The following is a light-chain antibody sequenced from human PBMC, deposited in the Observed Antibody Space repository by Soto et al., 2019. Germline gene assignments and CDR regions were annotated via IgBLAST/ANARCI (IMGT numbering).Light chain of an antibody. CDR3: CSFAGRITPGV. Sequence: QSALTQPASVSGSPGQSITISCTGTSSNVGSYNLVSWYQQHPGKAPKLMIYEGTKRPSGVSNRFSGSKSGNTASLTISGLQAEDEADYYCCSFAGRITPGVFGGGTKLTVL. V-gene: IGLV2-23*01. J-gene: IGLJ3*02. CDR2: EGT. CDR1: SSNVGSYNL.